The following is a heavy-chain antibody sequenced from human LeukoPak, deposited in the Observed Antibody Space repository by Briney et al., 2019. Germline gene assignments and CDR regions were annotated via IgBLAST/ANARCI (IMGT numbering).Heavy chain of an antibody. CDR3: ARARGYNHGPQDYYFDY. CDR2: IRSSSSTM. J-gene: IGHJ4*02. CDR1: GFTFSSYG. D-gene: IGHD5-18*01. V-gene: IGHV3-48*02. Sequence: GGSLRLSCAASGFTFSSYGMSWVRQAPGKGLEWVSYIRSSSSTMYYADSVKGRFTISRDNAKSSLYLQMSSLRDEDTAVYYCARARGYNHGPQDYYFDYWGQGTLGTVSS.